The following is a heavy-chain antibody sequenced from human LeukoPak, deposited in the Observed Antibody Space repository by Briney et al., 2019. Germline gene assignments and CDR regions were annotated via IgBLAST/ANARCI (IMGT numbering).Heavy chain of an antibody. CDR2: TYYRSKWYN. CDR3: ARVGQVAAAGTDY. CDR1: GDSVSSNSAA. J-gene: IGHJ4*02. D-gene: IGHD6-13*01. Sequence: SQTLSLTCAISGDSVSSNSAAWNWIRQSSSRGLEWLGRTYYRSKWYNDYAVSVKSRITINPDTSKNQFSLQLNSVTPEDTAVYYCARVGQVAAAGTDYWGQGTLVTVSS. V-gene: IGHV6-1*01.